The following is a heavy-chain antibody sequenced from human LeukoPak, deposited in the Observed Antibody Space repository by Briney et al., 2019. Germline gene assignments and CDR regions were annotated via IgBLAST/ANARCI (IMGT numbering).Heavy chain of an antibody. J-gene: IGHJ4*02. D-gene: IGHD3-10*01. CDR2: VKSKSAGETT. V-gene: IGHV3-15*01. CDR3: TLIQGWGSGSYYRDF. Sequence: GGSLRLSCAASGLIISNDWMSWVRQAPGKGLEWVARVKSKSAGETTDYAAPVKGRFTISRDDSKNTLYLQMNSLKTEDTAVYYCTLIQGWGSGSYYRDFWGQGTLVTVSS. CDR1: GLIISNDW.